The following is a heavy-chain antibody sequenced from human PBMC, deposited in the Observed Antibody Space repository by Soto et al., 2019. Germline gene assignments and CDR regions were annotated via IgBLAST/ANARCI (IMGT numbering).Heavy chain of an antibody. V-gene: IGHV3-23*01. CDR1: GFTFNNYA. CDR2: ISGIDTGT. Sequence: GGSLRLSCAASGFTFNNYAMSWVRHAPGKGLEWVSAISGIDTGTYYADSVKGRFTISRDNSDNTLYLQMDSLRAEDMAVYYCAKAHDRGSCSGVRCYPFDCWGQGTLVTVSS. J-gene: IGHJ4*02. D-gene: IGHD2-15*01. CDR3: AKAHDRGSCSGVRCYPFDC.